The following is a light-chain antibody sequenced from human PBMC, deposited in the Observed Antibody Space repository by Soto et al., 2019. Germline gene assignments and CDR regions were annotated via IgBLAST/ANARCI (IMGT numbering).Light chain of an antibody. Sequence: QSALTQPRSVSGSPGQSVAISCTAPSSDVGGYKHVSWYQQHPGKVPKLIIYDVNNRPSGVPDRFSGSKSGNTASLTISGLQADDEADYYCCSYAGTYSVVFGGGTKLT. CDR2: DVN. J-gene: IGLJ2*01. V-gene: IGLV2-11*01. CDR1: SSDVGGYKH. CDR3: CSYAGTYSVV.